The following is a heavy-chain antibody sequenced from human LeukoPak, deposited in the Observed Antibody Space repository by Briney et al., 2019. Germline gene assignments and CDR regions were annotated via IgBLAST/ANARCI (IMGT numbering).Heavy chain of an antibody. CDR3: AREYSSSWGFDY. V-gene: IGHV3-21*01. J-gene: IGHJ4*02. CDR2: ISSSSSYI. D-gene: IGHD6-13*01. CDR1: GFTFSSYS. Sequence: GGSLRLSCAASGFTFSSYSMNWVRQAPGKGLEWVSSISSSSSYIYYADSVKGRFTISRDNAKNSLYLQMNSLRAEDTAVYYCAREYSSSWGFDYWGQGTLVTVSS.